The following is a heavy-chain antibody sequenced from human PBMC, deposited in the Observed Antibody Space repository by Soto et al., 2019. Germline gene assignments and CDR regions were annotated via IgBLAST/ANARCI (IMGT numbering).Heavy chain of an antibody. Sequence: VELLESGGGLVQPEGSLRLSCAASGFTFSPYAMGWVRQAPGKGLEWVSGVSSGGGTPYADSVKGRFTVSRDNSKNTLSLQMNSLRADDTAVYYCAKRRGAGGHFDYWGQGALVTVSS. CDR2: VSSGGGT. CDR3: AKRRGAGGHFDY. CDR1: GFTFSPYA. V-gene: IGHV3-23*01. D-gene: IGHD2-15*01. J-gene: IGHJ4*02.